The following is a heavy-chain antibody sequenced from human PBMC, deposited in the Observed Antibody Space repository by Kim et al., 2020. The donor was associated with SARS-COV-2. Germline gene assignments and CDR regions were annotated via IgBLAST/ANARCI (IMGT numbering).Heavy chain of an antibody. V-gene: IGHV1-18*01. CDR3: ARYGLKLFHYYYGMDV. J-gene: IGHJ6*02. Sequence: ASVKVSCKASGYTFISYGISWVRQAPGQRLEWMGWINTYNDNTNYVQKLQGRVTMTTDTSTNTAYMELRSLRPDDTAVYYCARYGLKLFHYYYGMDVWGQGTTVTVSS. CDR2: INTYNDNT. CDR1: GYTFISYG. D-gene: IGHD2-21*01.